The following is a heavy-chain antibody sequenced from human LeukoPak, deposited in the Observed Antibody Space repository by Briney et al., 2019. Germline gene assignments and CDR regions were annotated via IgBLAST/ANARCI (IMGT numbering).Heavy chain of an antibody. CDR2: IYYSGST. CDR3: ARMHYSSGSPPGDY. V-gene: IGHV4-39*07. D-gene: IGHD6-19*01. J-gene: IGHJ4*02. CDR1: GGSISSSSYY. Sequence: SETLSLTCTVSGGSISSSSYYWGWIRQPPGKGLEWIGSIYYSGSTYYNPSLKSRVTISVDTSKNQFSLKLSSVTAADTAVYYCARMHYSSGSPPGDYWGQGTLVTVSS.